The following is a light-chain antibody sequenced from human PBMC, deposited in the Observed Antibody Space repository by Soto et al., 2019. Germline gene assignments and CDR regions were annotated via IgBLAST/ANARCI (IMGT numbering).Light chain of an antibody. CDR1: QSVSSK. V-gene: IGKV3-20*01. J-gene: IGKJ2*01. CDR2: GAS. Sequence: PGDRATLSCRASQSVSSKLAWYQQKPGQAPRVLIYGASSRATGIPDRFGGSGSGTDFTLTISRLEPEDFAVYYCQQYCGSPRTFGQGTKLEI. CDR3: QQYCGSPRT.